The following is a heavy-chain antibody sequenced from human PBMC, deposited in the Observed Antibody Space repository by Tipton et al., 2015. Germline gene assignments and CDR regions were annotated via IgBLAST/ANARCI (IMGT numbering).Heavy chain of an antibody. CDR2: IYPGDSHT. J-gene: IGHJ3*02. Sequence: QSGAEVKKPGESLKISCKGSGYSFSNYWIGWVRQMPGKGLEWMGIIYPGDSHTRYNPSFQGQVTISADKSISTAYLHWSSLKASDTAMYYCARHVSFYYDTHGSDALDIRAQGTMVTVSS. D-gene: IGHD3-22*01. CDR3: ARHVSFYYDTHGSDALDI. CDR1: GYSFSNYW. V-gene: IGHV5-51*01.